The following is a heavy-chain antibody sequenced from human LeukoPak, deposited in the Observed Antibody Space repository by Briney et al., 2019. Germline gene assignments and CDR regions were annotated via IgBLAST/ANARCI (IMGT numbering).Heavy chain of an antibody. V-gene: IGHV1-8*01. J-gene: IGHJ4*02. CDR3: ARGGYRPEY. D-gene: IGHD5-18*01. CDR1: GYTFSNYD. CDR2: VSPHSGNT. Sequence: ASVKVSCKTSGYTFSNYDINWVRQAPGQGLEWMGWVSPHSGNTGYARKFQDRVTMTKNTSISTVYMELSSLRFEDTAVYYCARGGYRPEYWGQGTLVTVS.